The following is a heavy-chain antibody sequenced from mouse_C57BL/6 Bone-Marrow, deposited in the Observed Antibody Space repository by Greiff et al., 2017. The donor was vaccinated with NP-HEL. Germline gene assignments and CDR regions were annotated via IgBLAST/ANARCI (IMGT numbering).Heavy chain of an antibody. CDR2: INPGSGGT. J-gene: IGHJ3*01. CDR1: GYAFTNYL. V-gene: IGHV1-54*01. Sequence: QVQLKQSGAELVRPGTSVKVSCKASGYAFTNYLIEWVKQRPGQGLEWIGVINPGSGGTNYNEKFKGKATLTADKSSSTAYMQLSSLTSEDSAVYFCARNYLLFAYWGQGTLVTVSA. D-gene: IGHD5-5*01. CDR3: ARNYLLFAY.